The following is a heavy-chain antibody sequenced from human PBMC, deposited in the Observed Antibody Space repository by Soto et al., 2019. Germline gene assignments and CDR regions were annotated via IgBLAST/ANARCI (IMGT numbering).Heavy chain of an antibody. D-gene: IGHD3-22*01. CDR2: INHSGST. V-gene: IGHV4-34*01. CDR1: GGSFSGYY. CDR3: ARGPPRGIVVVNKYFQH. J-gene: IGHJ1*01. Sequence: QVQLQQWGAGLLKPSETLSLTCAVYGGSFSGYYWSWIRQPPGKGLEWIGEINHSGSTNYNPSLKSRVTISVDTSKNQFSLKLSSVTAADTAVYYCARGPPRGIVVVNKYFQHWGQGTLVTVSS.